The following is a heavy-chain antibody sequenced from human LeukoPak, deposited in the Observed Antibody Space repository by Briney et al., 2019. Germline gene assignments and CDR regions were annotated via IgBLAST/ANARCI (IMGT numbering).Heavy chain of an antibody. CDR3: ARGSGYNWNYLDTYYFDY. CDR2: IIPIFGTA. J-gene: IGHJ4*02. D-gene: IGHD1-7*01. V-gene: IGHV1-69*05. Sequence: GASMKVSCKASGGTFSSYAISWVRQAPGQGLEWMGGIIPIFGTANYAQKFQGRVTITTDESTSTAYMELSSLRSEDTAVYYCARGSGYNWNYLDTYYFDYWDQGTLVTVSS. CDR1: GGTFSSYA.